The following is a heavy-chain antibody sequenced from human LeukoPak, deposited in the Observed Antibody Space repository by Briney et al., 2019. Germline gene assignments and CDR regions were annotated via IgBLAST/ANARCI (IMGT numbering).Heavy chain of an antibody. D-gene: IGHD2-2*01. Sequence: GGSLRLSCAASGFTFSSYSMNWVRQAPGKGLEGVSSISSSSTNIYYADSVKGRFTISRDNSKNTLYLQMNSLRAEDTAVYYCAKVWGQLLHDAFDIWGQGTMVTVSS. CDR2: ISSSSTNI. CDR1: GFTFSSYS. CDR3: AKVWGQLLHDAFDI. V-gene: IGHV3-21*04. J-gene: IGHJ3*02.